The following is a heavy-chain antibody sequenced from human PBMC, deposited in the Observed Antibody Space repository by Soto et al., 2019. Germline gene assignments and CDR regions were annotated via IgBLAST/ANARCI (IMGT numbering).Heavy chain of an antibody. CDR3: ERHISSGCFDY. Sequence: KTSETLSLTCTVSGGSISSSSYYWGWIRQPPGKGLEWIGSIYYSGGTYYNPSLKSRVTISVDTSKNQFSLKLSSVTAADTAVYYCERHISSGCFDYWGQGTLVTVSS. J-gene: IGHJ4*02. CDR2: IYYSGGT. V-gene: IGHV4-39*01. CDR1: GGSISSSSYY. D-gene: IGHD6-19*01.